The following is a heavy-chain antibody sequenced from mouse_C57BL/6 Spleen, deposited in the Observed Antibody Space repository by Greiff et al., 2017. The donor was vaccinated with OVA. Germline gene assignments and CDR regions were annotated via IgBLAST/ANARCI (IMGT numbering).Heavy chain of an antibody. J-gene: IGHJ4*01. V-gene: IGHV1-42*01. CDR3: ARSPVTTVVATDAMDY. Sequence: VQLKQSGPELVKPGASVKISCKASGYSFTGYYMNWVKQSPEKSLEWIGEINPSTGGTTYNQKFKAKATLTVDKSSSTAYMQLKSLTSEDSAVYYCARSPVTTVVATDAMDYWGQGTSVTVSS. CDR2: INPSTGGT. D-gene: IGHD1-1*01. CDR1: GYSFTGYY.